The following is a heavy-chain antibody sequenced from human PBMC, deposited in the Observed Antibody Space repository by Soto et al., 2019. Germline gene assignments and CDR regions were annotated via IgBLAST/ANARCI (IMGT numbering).Heavy chain of an antibody. Sequence: ASVKVSCKASGYTFTSHGISWVRQAPGQGLEWLGWISTYNSRTHYAQKVQGRVTMTTDTSTSTAYLDLRSLTFDDTAVYYCARARYCASPSCYKHYYYGMDTWGQGTTVTVSS. CDR1: GYTFTSHG. CDR3: ARARYCASPSCYKHYYYGMDT. V-gene: IGHV1-18*04. D-gene: IGHD2-2*02. J-gene: IGHJ6*02. CDR2: ISTYNSRT.